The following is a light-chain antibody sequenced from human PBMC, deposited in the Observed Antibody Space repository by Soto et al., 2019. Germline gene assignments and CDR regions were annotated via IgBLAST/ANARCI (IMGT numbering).Light chain of an antibody. CDR3: SSLTTSTTRV. CDR1: SSDVGGFNY. J-gene: IGLJ2*01. V-gene: IGLV2-14*01. CDR2: EVD. Sequence: QSVLTQPASVSGSPGQSIAISCTGTSSDVGGFNYVSWYQQRPGKAPKLMIYEVDSRPSGVSDRFSGSKSGNTASLTISGLQSEDEADYYCSSLTTSTTRVFGGGTKLTVL.